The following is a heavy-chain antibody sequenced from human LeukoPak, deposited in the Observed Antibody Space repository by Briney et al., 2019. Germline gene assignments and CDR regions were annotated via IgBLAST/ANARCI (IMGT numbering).Heavy chain of an antibody. CDR2: ISASGGST. D-gene: IGHD6-19*01. J-gene: IGHJ5*02. Sequence: GGSLRLSCAASGFTFISYAMSWVRQAPGKGLEWVSVISASGGSTNYADSVKGRFTISRDNSKNTLYLQMNSLRAEDTAVYYCAKGQKGLSIAVADYIDPWGQGTLVTVSS. CDR3: AKGQKGLSIAVADYIDP. CDR1: GFTFISYA. V-gene: IGHV3-23*01.